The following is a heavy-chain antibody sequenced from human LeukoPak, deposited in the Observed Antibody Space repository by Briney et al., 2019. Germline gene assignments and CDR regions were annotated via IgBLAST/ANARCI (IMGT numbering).Heavy chain of an antibody. V-gene: IGHV4-38-2*02. Sequence: PSETLSLTCTVSGYSISSGYYWGWIRQPPGKGLEWIGSIYHNGSTYYNPSLKSRVTISVDTSKNQFSLKLSSVTAADSAVYYCARVTGYMDVWGKGTTVTVSS. CDR2: IYHNGST. CDR3: ARVTGYMDV. CDR1: GYSISSGYY. J-gene: IGHJ6*03. D-gene: IGHD3-16*01.